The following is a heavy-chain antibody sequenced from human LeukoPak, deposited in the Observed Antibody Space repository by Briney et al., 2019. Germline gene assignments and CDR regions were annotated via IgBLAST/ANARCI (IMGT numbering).Heavy chain of an antibody. J-gene: IGHJ4*02. D-gene: IGHD3-9*01. CDR2: IYYSGST. V-gene: IGHV4-61*01. Sequence: PSETLSLTCTVSGGSISSSSYYWSWIRQPPGKGLEWIGYIYYSGSTNYNPSLKSRVTMSVDTSKNQFSLKLSSVTAADTAVYYCARDNRTPNYDILTGYNYYFDYWGQGTLVTVSS. CDR1: GGSISSSSYY. CDR3: ARDNRTPNYDILTGYNYYFDY.